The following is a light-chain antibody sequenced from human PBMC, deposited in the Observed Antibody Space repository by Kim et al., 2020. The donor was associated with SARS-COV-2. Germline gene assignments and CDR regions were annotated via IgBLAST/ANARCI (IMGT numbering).Light chain of an antibody. J-gene: IGKJ4*01. CDR3: QQYSSSPR. Sequence: LSPGERATLSCRARQSVPSNSLAWYQQKPGQTPRLLIYGASSRAPGIPDRFCGSGSGTDFSLTISRLEPGDFAVYYCQQYSSSPRFGGGTKVDIK. CDR2: GAS. V-gene: IGKV3-20*01. CDR1: QSVPSNS.